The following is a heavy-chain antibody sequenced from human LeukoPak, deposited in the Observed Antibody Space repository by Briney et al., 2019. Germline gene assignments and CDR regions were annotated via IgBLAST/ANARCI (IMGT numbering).Heavy chain of an antibody. CDR1: GYTFTSYD. Sequence: ASVKVSCKASGYTFTSYDINWGRQATGQGLEWRGWMNPNSGNTGYAQKFQGRVTMTRDTSISTASMELSSMRDEDTAVYYCARARSKPRGFGYYFDYWGQGTLVTVSS. V-gene: IGHV1-8*01. CDR3: ARARSKPRGFGYYFDY. J-gene: IGHJ4*01. D-gene: IGHD3-16*01. CDR2: MNPNSGNT.